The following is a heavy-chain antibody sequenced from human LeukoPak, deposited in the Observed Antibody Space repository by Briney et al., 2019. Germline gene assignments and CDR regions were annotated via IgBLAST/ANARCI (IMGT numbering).Heavy chain of an antibody. J-gene: IGHJ4*02. D-gene: IGHD6-6*01. CDR2: IWYDGSNK. CDR3: AKDKSIAARTGYFDY. V-gene: IGHV3-33*06. Sequence: GGSLRLSCAASGFTFSGYGMHWVRQAPGKGLEWVAVIWYDGSNKYYADSVKGRFTISRDNSKNTLYLQMNSLRAEDTAVYYCAKDKSIAARTGYFDYWGQGTLVTVSS. CDR1: GFTFSGYG.